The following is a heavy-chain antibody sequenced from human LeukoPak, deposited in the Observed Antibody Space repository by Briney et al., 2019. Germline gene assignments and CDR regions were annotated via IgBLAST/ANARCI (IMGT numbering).Heavy chain of an antibody. Sequence: PSETLSLTCAVYGGSFSGYYWSWIRQPPGKGLEWIGEINHSGSTNYNPSLKSRVTISVDTSKYQFSLKLSSVTAADTAVYYCARGHVSGWYGGRWFDPWGQGTLVTVSS. V-gene: IGHV4-34*01. CDR3: ARGHVSGWYGGRWFDP. CDR2: INHSGST. D-gene: IGHD6-19*01. J-gene: IGHJ5*02. CDR1: GGSFSGYY.